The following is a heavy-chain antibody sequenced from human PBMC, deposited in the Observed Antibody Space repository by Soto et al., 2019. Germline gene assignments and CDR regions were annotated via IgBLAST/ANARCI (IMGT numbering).Heavy chain of an antibody. CDR2: IIPIFGTA. D-gene: IGHD3-22*01. Sequence: QVQLVQSGAEVKKPGSSVKVSCKASGGTFSSYAISWVRQAPGQGLEWMGGIIPIFGTANYAQKFQGSVTLTADESTSTAYMELNSLRSEDTAVYYCARDGYYYDSSGYYYYFDYWGNGTLVTVSS. J-gene: IGHJ4*01. CDR1: GGTFSSYA. V-gene: IGHV1-69*12. CDR3: ARDGYYYDSSGYYYYFDY.